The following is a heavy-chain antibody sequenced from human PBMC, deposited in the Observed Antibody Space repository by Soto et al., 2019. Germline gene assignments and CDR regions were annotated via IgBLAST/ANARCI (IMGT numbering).Heavy chain of an antibody. CDR1: GFAFSDSW. D-gene: IGHD3-10*01. V-gene: IGHV3-7*01. J-gene: IGHJ5*01. CDR3: ARDRGFSPFDL. CDR2: TGPDGSER. Sequence: EVQLEESGGGLVQPGGSLRLSCAASGFAFSDSWMHWVRQAPGKGLVWVASTGPDGSERYYVPSVKGRFTISRDNTKNSLYLQMDSRRVGCTSIYYWARDRGFSPFDLWGQGTLVTGSS.